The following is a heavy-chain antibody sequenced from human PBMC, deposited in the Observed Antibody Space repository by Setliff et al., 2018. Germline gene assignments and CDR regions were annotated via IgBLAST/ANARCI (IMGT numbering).Heavy chain of an antibody. Sequence: PSETLSLTCAAHGGSFSDYYWTWIRQPPGKGLEWIGEINHSGNTKSSPSLESRVTISVDPSKNQFSLKMTSVTAADTAVYYCARGRNVAARLLDSWGQGALVTV. CDR3: ARGRNVAARLLDS. D-gene: IGHD6-6*01. CDR2: INHSGNT. J-gene: IGHJ4*02. V-gene: IGHV4-34*01. CDR1: GGSFSDYY.